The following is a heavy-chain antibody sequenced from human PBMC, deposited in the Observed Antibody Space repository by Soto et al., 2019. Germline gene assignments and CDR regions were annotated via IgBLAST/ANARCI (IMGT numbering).Heavy chain of an antibody. CDR2: MNPNSGNT. CDR1: GYTFTSYD. CDR3: ARGRSGRNHLDV. Sequence: ASVKVSCKASGYTFTSYDINWVRPATGQGVEWMGWMNPNSGNTGYAQKFQGRVTMTRNTSISTAYMELSSLGSEDTAVYYCARGRSGRNHLDVWGQGTTVTVSS. D-gene: IGHD1-26*01. V-gene: IGHV1-8*01. J-gene: IGHJ6*02.